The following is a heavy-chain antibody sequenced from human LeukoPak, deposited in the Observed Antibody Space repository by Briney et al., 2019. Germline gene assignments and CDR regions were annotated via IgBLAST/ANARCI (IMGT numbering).Heavy chain of an antibody. CDR3: ARGPPDGSGSYYPGDY. V-gene: IGHV3-74*01. CDR2: ISSDGSST. J-gene: IGHJ4*02. D-gene: IGHD3-10*01. Sequence: GGSLRLSCAASGFTFSSHWMHWVRQAPGKGLVGVSRISSDGSSTSFADSVKGRFTISRDNAENTLYLHMNSLRDEDTAVYFCARGPPDGSGSYYPGDYWGQGTLVTVSS. CDR1: GFTFSSHW.